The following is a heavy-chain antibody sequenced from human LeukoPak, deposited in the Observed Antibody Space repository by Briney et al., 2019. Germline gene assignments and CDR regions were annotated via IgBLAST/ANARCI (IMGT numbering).Heavy chain of an antibody. D-gene: IGHD3-22*01. V-gene: IGHV3-48*03. CDR1: GFTFSNYE. J-gene: IGHJ4*02. CDR2: ITSSGGTI. Sequence: GSLRLSCAGSGFTFSNYEMNWVRQAPGKGLEWLSYITSSGGTIYYADSARGRFTISRDNAKNSLYLQMNSLRVEDTAVYYCARGGLRDSGGYYVADCWGQGTPVTVSS. CDR3: ARGGLRDSGGYYVADC.